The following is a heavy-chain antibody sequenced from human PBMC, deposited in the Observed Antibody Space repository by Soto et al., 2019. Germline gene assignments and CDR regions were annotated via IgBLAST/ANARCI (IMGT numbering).Heavy chain of an antibody. Sequence: SCKASGYTFSDYFVHWFRQAPGRGLEWVAVTSADDKTKLYAQSVKGRFIVSRDNFKNTIYLQMTSLRPEDTAVYFCARKVVLFDWYFDNWGQGTTVTVSS. CDR1: GYTFSDYF. D-gene: IGHD3-9*01. CDR3: ARKVVLFDWYFDN. V-gene: IGHV3-30*12. CDR2: TSADDKTK. J-gene: IGHJ4*03.